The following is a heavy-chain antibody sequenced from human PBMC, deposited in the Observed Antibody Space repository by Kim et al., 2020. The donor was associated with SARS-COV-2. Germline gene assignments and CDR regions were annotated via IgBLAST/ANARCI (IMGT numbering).Heavy chain of an antibody. D-gene: IGHD2-8*02. CDR3: ARGVLGYWFDP. CDR2: N. J-gene: IGHJ5*02. V-gene: IGHV6-1*01. Sequence: NDYAVSVKSRITINPDTSKNQFSLQLNSVTPEDTAVYYCARGVLGYWFDPWGQGTLVTVSS.